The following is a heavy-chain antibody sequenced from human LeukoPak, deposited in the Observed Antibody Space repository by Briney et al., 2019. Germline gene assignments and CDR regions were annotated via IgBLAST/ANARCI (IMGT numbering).Heavy chain of an antibody. CDR3: VRTPPNWEFDY. CDR2: MSPNSGDT. Sequence: ASVKVSCKASGYTFTSHDINWVRQATGQGPGWMGWMSPNSGDTGYAQKFQGRVTMTSDSSISTAYMELSSLRSEDTAIYYCVRTPPNWEFDYWGQGTPVTVSS. J-gene: IGHJ4*02. D-gene: IGHD7-27*01. CDR1: GYTFTSHD. V-gene: IGHV1-8*01.